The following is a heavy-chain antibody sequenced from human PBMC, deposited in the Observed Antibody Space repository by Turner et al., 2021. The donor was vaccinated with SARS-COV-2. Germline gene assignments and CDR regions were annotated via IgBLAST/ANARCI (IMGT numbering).Heavy chain of an antibody. CDR2: ISFDGRNE. D-gene: IGHD6-19*01. Sequence: QVKLEESGAGVVQPGRSRRLSCAASGFTFSTHPMHWVRQAPGKGLKWVAVISFDGRNEYYAEAVKGRFTISRDNSKNMVYLHMRSRKTEVISDWSSAGWSYGLLICSQIDTGGQGTLVTVSS. J-gene: IGHJ4*02. V-gene: IGHV3-30*04. CDR1: GFTFSTHP. CDR3: AGWSYGLLICSQIDT.